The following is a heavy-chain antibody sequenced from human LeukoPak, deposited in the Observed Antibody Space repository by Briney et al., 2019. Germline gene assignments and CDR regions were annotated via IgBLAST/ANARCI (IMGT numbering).Heavy chain of an antibody. CDR2: ISSSSSYI. Sequence: GGSLRLSCAASGFTFSSYSMNWVRQAPGKGLEWVSSISSSSSYIYYADSVKGRLTISRDNAKNSLYLQMNSLRAEDTAVYYCARDIADILTGYYPTFDYWGQGTLVTVPS. CDR3: ARDIADILTGYYPTFDY. J-gene: IGHJ4*02. CDR1: GFTFSSYS. D-gene: IGHD3-9*01. V-gene: IGHV3-21*01.